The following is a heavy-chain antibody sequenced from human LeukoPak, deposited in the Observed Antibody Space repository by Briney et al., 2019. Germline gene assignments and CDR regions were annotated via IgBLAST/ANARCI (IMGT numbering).Heavy chain of an antibody. CDR3: TLGSY. V-gene: IGHV7-4-1*02. J-gene: IGHJ4*02. Sequence: GASVKVSCKPSGYTFNKYAINWVRQAPGQGLEWMGWINTNTGNPSYARDFTGRFVFSLDTFVNSAFLQINNLKAEDTAFYYCTLGSYWGQGTLVTVSS. CDR1: GYTFNKYA. CDR2: INTNTGNP. D-gene: IGHD3-10*01.